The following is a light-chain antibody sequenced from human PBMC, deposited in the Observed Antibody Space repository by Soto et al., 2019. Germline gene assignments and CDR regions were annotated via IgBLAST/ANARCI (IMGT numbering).Light chain of an antibody. V-gene: IGLV1-40*01. J-gene: IGLJ2*01. CDR1: SSNIGAGYD. CDR3: QSYDSSLSGVV. CDR2: GNS. Sequence: QSVLTQPPSVSGAPGQRVTISCTGSSSNIGAGYDVHWYQQLPRTAPKLLIYGNSNRPSGVPDRFSGSKSGTSASLAITGLQAEDEADYYCQSYDSSLSGVVFGEGTKLTVL.